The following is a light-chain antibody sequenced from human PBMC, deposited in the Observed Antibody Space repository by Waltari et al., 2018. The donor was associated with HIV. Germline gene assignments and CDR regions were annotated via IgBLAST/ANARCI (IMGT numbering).Light chain of an antibody. CDR3: GSYAGSSYVV. Sequence: QSALTQPASVSGSPGQSITISCTGTSSDVGSYNLVSWYQQHPGKAPKLMIYEVSKRPSGVSNRVCGLKSGNTASLTISGLQAEEEADYYGGSYAGSSYVVFGGGTKLTVL. CDR2: EVS. J-gene: IGLJ2*01. CDR1: SSDVGSYNL. V-gene: IGLV2-23*02.